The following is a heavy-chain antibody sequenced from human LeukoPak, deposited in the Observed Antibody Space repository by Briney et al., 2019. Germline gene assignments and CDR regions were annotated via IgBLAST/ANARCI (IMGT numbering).Heavy chain of an antibody. CDR1: GGSMRSHY. D-gene: IGHD3-22*01. V-gene: IGHV4-59*08. CDR2: ISYTGGT. CDR3: VRSAFYDSSRFDAFDI. J-gene: IGHJ3*02. Sequence: SETLSLTCTVSGGSMRSHYWNWIRQPPGTGLEWIGYISYTGGTNYNPSLMSRLTMSVDTSNHHFSVRLSSVTAADTAVYYCVRSAFYDSSRFDAFDIWGQGTPVTVSS.